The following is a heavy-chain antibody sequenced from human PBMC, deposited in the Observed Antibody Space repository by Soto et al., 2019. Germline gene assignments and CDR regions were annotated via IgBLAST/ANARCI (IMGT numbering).Heavy chain of an antibody. D-gene: IGHD3-10*01. J-gene: IGHJ6*03. CDR3: ARVGYGSGSSTISYQYYYMDV. V-gene: IGHV3-11*01. CDR1: GFTFSDYY. Sequence: QVQLVESGGGLVKPGGSLRLSCAASGFTFSDYYMSWIRQAPGKGLEWVSYITRSGSPIYYADSVKGRFTISRDNAKNSMYLQMNSLRAEDTAVYYCARVGYGSGSSTISYQYYYMDVWGKGATVTVSS. CDR2: ITRSGSPI.